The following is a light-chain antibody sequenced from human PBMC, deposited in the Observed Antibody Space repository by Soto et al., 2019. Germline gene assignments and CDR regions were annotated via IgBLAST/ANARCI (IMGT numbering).Light chain of an antibody. CDR2: AAS. Sequence: IQLTQSPSSLSASVGDRVTITCRASQGISSYLAWYQQKPGKAPKLLIYAASTLPSGVPSRFSGSGSGTDFTLTISSLQPEDFATYYCQQLNAYPLPFGGGTKVEI. V-gene: IGKV1-9*01. CDR1: QGISSY. CDR3: QQLNAYPLP. J-gene: IGKJ4*01.